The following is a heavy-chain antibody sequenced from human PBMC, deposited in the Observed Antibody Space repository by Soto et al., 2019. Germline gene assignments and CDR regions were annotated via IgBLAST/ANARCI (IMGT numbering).Heavy chain of an antibody. CDR1: GYTFTSYG. J-gene: IGHJ6*02. Sequence: ASVKVSCKASGYTFTSYGISWVRQAPGQGLEWMGWISAYNGNTNYAQKLQGRVTMTTDTSTSTAYMELRSLRSDDTAVYYCARGGEAAARAYYYYYGMDVWGQGTTVTVSS. CDR3: ARGGEAAARAYYYYYGMDV. D-gene: IGHD6-13*01. CDR2: ISAYNGNT. V-gene: IGHV1-18*04.